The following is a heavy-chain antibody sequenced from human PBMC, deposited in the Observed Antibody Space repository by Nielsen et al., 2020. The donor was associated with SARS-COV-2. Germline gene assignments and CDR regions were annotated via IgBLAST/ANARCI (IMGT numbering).Heavy chain of an antibody. CDR3: ARDTTDHAFDI. CDR2: ISGDGGST. J-gene: IGHJ3*02. D-gene: IGHD4-11*01. V-gene: IGHV3-43*02. CDR1: GFTFDDYA. Sequence: GESLKISCAASGFTFDDYAMHWVRQAPGKGLEWVSLISGDGGSTYYADSVKGRFTISRDNAKNSLYLQMNSLRAEDTALYYCARDTTDHAFDIWGQGTMVTVSS.